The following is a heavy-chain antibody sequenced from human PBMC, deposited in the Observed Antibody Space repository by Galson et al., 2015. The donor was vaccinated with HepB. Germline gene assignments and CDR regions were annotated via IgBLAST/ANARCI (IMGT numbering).Heavy chain of an antibody. D-gene: IGHD3-10*01. CDR2: INPSGGST. CDR1: GSTFTSYY. J-gene: IGHJ4*02. Sequence: SVKVSCKASGSTFTSYYMHWVRQAPGQGLEWMGIINPSGGSTSYAQKFQGRVTMTRDTSTSTVFMELSSLRSEDTAVYYCARDVGITMVRGTYFDYWGQGTLVTVSS. V-gene: IGHV1-46*01. CDR3: ARDVGITMVRGTYFDY.